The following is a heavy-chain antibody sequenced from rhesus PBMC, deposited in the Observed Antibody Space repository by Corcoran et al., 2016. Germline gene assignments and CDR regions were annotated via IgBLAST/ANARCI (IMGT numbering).Heavy chain of an antibody. D-gene: IGHD2-21*01. Sequence: QVQLVQSGAEVKKPGASVKVACKASGFTFGSYAISWVRQAPGQGLEWMGVIIPLVGITNNADTYQGRFTSSADTSTTTAYMELSSLRSEYTAVYYCARGLYCTGSGCSDEADYWGQGVLVTVSS. CDR2: IIPLVGIT. J-gene: IGHJ4*01. CDR1: GFTFGSYA. CDR3: ARGLYCTGSGCSDEADY. V-gene: IGHV1-198*02.